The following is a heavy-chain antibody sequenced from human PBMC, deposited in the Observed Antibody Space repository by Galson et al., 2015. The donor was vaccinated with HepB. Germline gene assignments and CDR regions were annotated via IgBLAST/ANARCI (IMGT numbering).Heavy chain of an antibody. D-gene: IGHD5-24*01. CDR1: GGSISSSNYY. V-gene: IGHV4-39*01. CDR3: ARQGRWLQFSPSPIDY. Sequence: TLSLTCTVSGGSISSSNYYWGWIRQPPGKGLEWIGSIYYSGGTYYNPSLKSRVTISVDTSKNQFSLKLSSVTAADTAVYYCARQGRWLQFSPSPIDYWGQGTLVTVSS. CDR2: IYYSGGT. J-gene: IGHJ4*02.